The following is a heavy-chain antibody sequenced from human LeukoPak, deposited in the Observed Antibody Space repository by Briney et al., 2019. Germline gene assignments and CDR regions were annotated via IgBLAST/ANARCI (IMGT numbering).Heavy chain of an antibody. V-gene: IGHV3-33*08. CDR1: GFTVNNNY. CDR3: ARRSVAGSLDY. J-gene: IGHJ4*02. Sequence: GGSLRLSCAASGFTVNNNYMSWVRQAPGKGLEWVAFIRYDGSNKYYADSVKGRFTISRDNAENSLYLQMNSLRAEDTAVYYCARRSVAGSLDYWGQGTLVTVSS. D-gene: IGHD6-19*01. CDR2: IRYDGSNK.